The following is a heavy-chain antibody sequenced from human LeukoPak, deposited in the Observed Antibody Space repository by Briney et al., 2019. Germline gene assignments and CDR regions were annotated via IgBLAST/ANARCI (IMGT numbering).Heavy chain of an antibody. D-gene: IGHD4-23*01. Sequence: GGSLRLSCAASGFTFSSYGMHWVRQAPGKGLEWVAFIRYDGSNTYYADSVKGRFTISRDNFKNTLYLQMNSLRAEDTAVYYCAKGSVATFDYWGQGTLVTASS. CDR1: GFTFSSYG. V-gene: IGHV3-30*02. CDR2: IRYDGSNT. J-gene: IGHJ4*02. CDR3: AKGSVATFDY.